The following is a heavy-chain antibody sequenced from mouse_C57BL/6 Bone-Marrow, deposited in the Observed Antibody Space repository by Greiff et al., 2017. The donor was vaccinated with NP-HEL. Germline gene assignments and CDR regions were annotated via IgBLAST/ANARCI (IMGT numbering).Heavy chain of an antibody. V-gene: IGHV10-1*01. CDR3: VRRGAGGYFDY. J-gene: IGHJ2*01. CDR2: IRSKSNNYAT. Sequence: EVQRVESGGGLVQPKGSLKLSCAASGFSFNTYAMNWVRQAPGKGLEWVARIRSKSNNYATYYADSVKDRFTISRDDSESMLYLQMNNLKTEDTAMYYCVRRGAGGYFDYWGQGTTLTVSS. CDR1: GFSFNTYA.